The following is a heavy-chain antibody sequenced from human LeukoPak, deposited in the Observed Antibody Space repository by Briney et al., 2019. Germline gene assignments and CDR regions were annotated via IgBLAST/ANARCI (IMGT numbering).Heavy chain of an antibody. D-gene: IGHD3-10*01. V-gene: IGHV3-48*01. CDR1: GFTFSSYS. J-gene: IGHJ4*02. Sequence: PGGPLRLSCAAPGFTFSSYSMNWVRQAPGKGLEWISYLSSSSTIFYADSVKGRFTISRDNARNSLFLQMSSLRAEDTAMYFCARVGGRGSVGGDCWGQGTLVTVSS. CDR2: LSSSSTI. CDR3: ARVGGRGSVGGDC.